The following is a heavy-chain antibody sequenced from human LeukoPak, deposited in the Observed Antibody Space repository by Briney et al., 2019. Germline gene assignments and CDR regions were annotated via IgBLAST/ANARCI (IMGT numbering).Heavy chain of an antibody. Sequence: SETLSLTCAVYGGSFSGYYWSWIRQPPGKGLEWIGEINHSGSTNYNPSLKSRVTISVDTSKNQFSLKLGSVTAADTAVYYCARGLRFLEWFPLDYWGQGTLVTVSS. V-gene: IGHV4-34*01. D-gene: IGHD3-3*01. J-gene: IGHJ4*02. CDR1: GGSFSGYY. CDR3: ARGLRFLEWFPLDY. CDR2: INHSGST.